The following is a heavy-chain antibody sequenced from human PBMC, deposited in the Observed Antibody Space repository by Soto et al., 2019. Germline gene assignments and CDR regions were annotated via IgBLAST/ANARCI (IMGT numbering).Heavy chain of an antibody. D-gene: IGHD4-17*01. CDR1: GYTFPSYD. V-gene: IGHV1-8*01. CDR3: ARGVKYGAYSRWFDP. J-gene: IGHJ5*02. Sequence: QVQLVQSGAEVKKPGASVKVSCKASGYTFPSYDINWVRQATGQGLEYLGWMNPNSGNTGYVQKFEGRVTRTRDTSRSTAYMELSSLRSEDTAVYFCARGVKYGAYSRWFDPWGQGTLVTVSS. CDR2: MNPNSGNT.